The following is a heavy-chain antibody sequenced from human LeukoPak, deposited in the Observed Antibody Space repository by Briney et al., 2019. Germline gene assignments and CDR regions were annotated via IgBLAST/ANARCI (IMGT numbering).Heavy chain of an antibody. J-gene: IGHJ4*02. V-gene: IGHV3-53*01. CDR2: VYSGDNT. CDR1: GSIVSGNY. D-gene: IGHD4-17*01. CDR3: ARGSDYGDYEYYFDY. Sequence: AGGPLRLSCAASGSIVSGNYMTWVRQAPGKGLEWVSIVYSGDNTFCADSLKGRIPISRDNSKNTLYLQMNSLRAEDTAVYYCARGSDYGDYEYYFDYWGQGTPVTVSS.